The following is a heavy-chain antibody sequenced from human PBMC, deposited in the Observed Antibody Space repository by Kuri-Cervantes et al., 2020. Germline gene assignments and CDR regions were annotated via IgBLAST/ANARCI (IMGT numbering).Heavy chain of an antibody. V-gene: IGHV3-21*03. CDR1: GFTFSTYS. Sequence: GESLKISCAASGFTFSTYSMNWVRQAPGKGLEWVSLISSSNNYIYYADSVKGRFTISRDNAKNSLYLQMNSLRAEDTAVYYCARDIVRWGQGTLVTVSS. J-gene: IGHJ4*02. CDR3: ARDIVR. D-gene: IGHD3-10*01. CDR2: ISSSNNYI.